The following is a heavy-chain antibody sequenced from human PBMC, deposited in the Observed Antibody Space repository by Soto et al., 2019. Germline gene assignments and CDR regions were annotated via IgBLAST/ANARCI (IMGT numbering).Heavy chain of an antibody. CDR3: AREYIYSPEGFDS. CDR1: GGSVNSDHYS. CDR2: IYYTGST. Sequence: SSETLSLTCTVSGGSVNSDHYSWSWIRQPPGKGLEWIGYIYYTGSTNYNPSLESRVTISLDPSRNQFSLKLSSVTAADTAMFYCAREYIYSPEGFDSWGQGALFTVSS. D-gene: IGHD2-15*01. J-gene: IGHJ4*02. V-gene: IGHV4-61*01.